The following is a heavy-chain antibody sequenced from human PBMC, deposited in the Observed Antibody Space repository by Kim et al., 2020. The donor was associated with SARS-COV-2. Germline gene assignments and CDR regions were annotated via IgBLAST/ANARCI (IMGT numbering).Heavy chain of an antibody. D-gene: IGHD3-10*02. CDR1: GFTFSIHA. Sequence: GGSLRLSCTTSGFTFSIHAMSWVRQASGKGLEWVSTVGGHVTYYAASVKGRFTVSRAVSRATVYLRSISLRAEVTAVDYCAKDETPRNSVYVAFDVWG. J-gene: IGHJ3*01. CDR2: VGGHVT. V-gene: IGHV3-23*01. CDR3: AKDETPRNSVYVAFDV.